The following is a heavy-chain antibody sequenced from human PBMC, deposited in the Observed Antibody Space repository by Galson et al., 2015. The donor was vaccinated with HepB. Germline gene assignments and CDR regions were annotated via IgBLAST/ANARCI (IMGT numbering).Heavy chain of an antibody. V-gene: IGHV1-69*04. CDR2: IIPILGIA. Sequence: SVKVSCKASGGTFSSYTISWVRQAPGQGLEWMGRIIPILGIANYAQKFQGRVTITADKSTSTAYMELSSLRSEDTAVYYCARDLPLGSPRGDTGPGFDPWGQGTLVTVSS. CDR3: ARDLPLGSPRGDTGPGFDP. D-gene: IGHD5-18*01. J-gene: IGHJ5*02. CDR1: GGTFSSYT.